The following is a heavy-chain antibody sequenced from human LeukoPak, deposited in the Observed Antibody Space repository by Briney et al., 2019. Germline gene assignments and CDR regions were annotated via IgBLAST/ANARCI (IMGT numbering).Heavy chain of an antibody. D-gene: IGHD2-2*02. CDR2: ISAYNGNT. Sequence: ASVTVSCKASGYTFTSYGISWVRQAPGQGLEWMGWISAYNGNTNYAQKLQGRVTMTTDTSTSTAYMELRSLRSDDTAVYYCARESDGYCSSTSCYTNWFDPWGQGTLVTVSS. CDR1: GYTFTSYG. V-gene: IGHV1-18*01. CDR3: ARESDGYCSSTSCYTNWFDP. J-gene: IGHJ5*02.